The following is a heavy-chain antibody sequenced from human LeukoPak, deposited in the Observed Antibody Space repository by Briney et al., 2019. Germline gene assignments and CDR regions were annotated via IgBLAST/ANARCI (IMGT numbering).Heavy chain of an antibody. V-gene: IGHV4-39*07. CDR1: GGSISSSSSY. CDR2: IYYSGST. Sequence: SETLSLTCTVSGGSISSSSSYWGWIRQPPGKGLEWIGSIYYSGSTYYNPSLKSRVTISVDTSKNQFSLKLSSVTAADTAVYYCASALYYYGSGSYYNVGAFDIWGQGTMATVSS. D-gene: IGHD3-10*01. CDR3: ASALYYYGSGSYYNVGAFDI. J-gene: IGHJ3*02.